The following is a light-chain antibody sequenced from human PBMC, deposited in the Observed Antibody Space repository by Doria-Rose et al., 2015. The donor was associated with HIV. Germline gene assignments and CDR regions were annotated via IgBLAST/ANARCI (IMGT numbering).Light chain of an antibody. CDR1: QSLLYTSKNY. CDR2: WAS. CDR3: QQYDGTPS. Sequence: TQSPESLGMSLGERATLNCKSNQSLLYTSKNYLAWYQQKPGQPPKLLIYWASTRQSVVPARFSGSGSGTDVTLTISSVEAEDAAVYYCQQYDGTPSLGRGTTVDIK. V-gene: IGKV4-1*01. J-gene: IGKJ3*01.